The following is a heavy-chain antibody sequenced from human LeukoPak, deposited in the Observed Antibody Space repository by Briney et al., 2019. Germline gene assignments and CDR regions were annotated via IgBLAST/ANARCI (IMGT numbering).Heavy chain of an antibody. V-gene: IGHV3-23*01. CDR1: GFTFTSYA. D-gene: IGHD1-26*01. CDR3: ARGLGGSGSYFLTFDY. CDR2: ISGGGGT. Sequence: GGSLRLSCAASGFTFTSYAMGWVRQAPGKGLEWVSAISGGGGTYYADSVKGRFTISRDSSKNTLYLQMHSLRADDTAVYYCARGLGGSGSYFLTFDYWGQGTLVTVSS. J-gene: IGHJ4*02.